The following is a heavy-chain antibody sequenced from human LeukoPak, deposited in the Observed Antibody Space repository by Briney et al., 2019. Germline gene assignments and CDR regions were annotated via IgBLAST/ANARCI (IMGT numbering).Heavy chain of an antibody. CDR1: GFTFSSYG. J-gene: IGHJ6*03. CDR2: IRHDGSNK. Sequence: GGSLRLSCAASGFTFSSYGMHWVRQAPGKGLEWVAFIRHDGSNKYYADSVKGRFTISRDNSKNSLYLQMNSLRAEDTAVYYCARDLTDPPYYYYYIDVWGKGTTVTISS. V-gene: IGHV3-30*02. CDR3: ARDLTDPPYYYYYIDV.